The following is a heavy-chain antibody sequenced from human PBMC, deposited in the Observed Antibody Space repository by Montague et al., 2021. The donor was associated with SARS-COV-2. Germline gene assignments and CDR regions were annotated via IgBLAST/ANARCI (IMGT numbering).Heavy chain of an antibody. CDR2: VSWDDDT. J-gene: IGHJ4*02. D-gene: IGHD2-2*01. Sequence: VKPTQTLTLTCTFSGFSLSTSGVGVGWIRQPPGKALEWLALVSWDDDTRYNPSVKRRVTVTKGTSENQVVLTMTNMDPVDTATYYCARRLYCSSTNCPYYFDKWGQGTLVIVSS. CDR1: GFSLSTSGVG. V-gene: IGHV2-5*02. CDR3: ARRLYCSSTNCPYYFDK.